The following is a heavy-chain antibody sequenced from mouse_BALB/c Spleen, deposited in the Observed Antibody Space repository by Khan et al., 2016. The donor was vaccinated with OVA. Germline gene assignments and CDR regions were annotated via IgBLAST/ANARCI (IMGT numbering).Heavy chain of an antibody. D-gene: IGHD2-2*01. V-gene: IGHV1S137*01. CDR3: ARGGEWLRRDGGTSDY. CDR2: ISIYYDNT. CDR1: GYTFTDYA. J-gene: IGHJ2*01. Sequence: VELVESGPELVRPGESVKISCKGSGYTFTDYAMHWVKQSHAKSLEWIGVISIYYDNTNYNQKFKGKATMTVDKSSSTAYMELARLTSEDSAMYNWARGGEWLRRDGGTSDYWGQGTTLTVSS.